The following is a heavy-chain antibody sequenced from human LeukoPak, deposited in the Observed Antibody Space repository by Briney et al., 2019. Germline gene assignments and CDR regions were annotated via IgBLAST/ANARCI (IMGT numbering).Heavy chain of an antibody. CDR2: LYPGDSDT. D-gene: IGHD3-10*01. CDR3: AIGYCASGSYLDY. J-gene: IGHJ4*02. CDR1: GYSFTSYW. Sequence: GESLKISCKGSGYSFTSYWIGWVRHMPGKGLEWMGILYPGDSDTRYSPSFQGQVTISADKSNSTVYRQWSSLKASDTAMYYCAIGYCASGSYLDYWGQGTLVTVSS. V-gene: IGHV5-51*01.